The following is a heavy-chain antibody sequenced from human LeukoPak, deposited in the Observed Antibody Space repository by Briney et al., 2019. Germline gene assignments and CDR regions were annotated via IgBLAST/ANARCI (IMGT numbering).Heavy chain of an antibody. D-gene: IGHD1-26*01. Sequence: PGGSLRLSCAASGFIFDDYAMHWVRQTPGKGLEWVSGINWNSVTIGYADSVKGRFTISRDNTKNALYLQMNSLRAEDTALYYCAKDNRYSGKHWGAFDIWGHGTMVTVS. V-gene: IGHV3-9*01. CDR1: GFIFDDYA. CDR2: INWNSVTI. J-gene: IGHJ3*02. CDR3: AKDNRYSGKHWGAFDI.